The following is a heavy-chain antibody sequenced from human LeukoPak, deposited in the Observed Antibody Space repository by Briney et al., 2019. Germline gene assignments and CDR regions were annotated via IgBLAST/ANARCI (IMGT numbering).Heavy chain of an antibody. V-gene: IGHV4-39*07. J-gene: IGHJ6*03. Sequence: SETLSLTCTVSGGSISSSSYYWGWIRQPPGKGLEWIGSIYHSGSTYYNPSLKSRVTVSVDTSKNQFSLKLTSVTAADTAVYYCARCFYSSGWYMDVWGKGTTVTVSS. CDR1: GGSISSSSYY. D-gene: IGHD6-19*01. CDR2: IYHSGST. CDR3: ARCFYSSGWYMDV.